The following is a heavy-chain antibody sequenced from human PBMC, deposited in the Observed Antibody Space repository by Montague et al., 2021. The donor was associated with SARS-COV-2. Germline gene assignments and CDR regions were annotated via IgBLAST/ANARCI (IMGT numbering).Heavy chain of an antibody. V-gene: IGHV4-31*03. CDR3: ARAFVVVIAIDAFDI. J-gene: IGHJ3*02. CDR1: GGSISSGGYY. D-gene: IGHD2-21*01. CDR2: IYYSGST. Sequence: TLSLTCTVSGGSISSGGYYWSWIRPHPGKGLEWIGYIYYSGSTYYNPSLKSRVTISVDTSKNQFSLKLSSVTAADTAVYYCARAFVVVIAIDAFDIWGQGTMVTVSS.